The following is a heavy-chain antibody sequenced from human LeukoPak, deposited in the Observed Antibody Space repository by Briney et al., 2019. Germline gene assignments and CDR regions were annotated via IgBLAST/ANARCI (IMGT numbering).Heavy chain of an antibody. CDR2: INPGGDNT. Sequence: GASVTVSCKASGYTFTNYYIHWVRQAPGQGLEWMGLINPGGDNTNYAQTFQGRVTITRDTSASTVYMELSSLRSEDTAIYYCARIRDGYNDAYDIWGQGTVVTVPS. J-gene: IGHJ3*02. V-gene: IGHV1-46*01. D-gene: IGHD5-24*01. CDR1: GYTFTNYY. CDR3: ARIRDGYNDAYDI.